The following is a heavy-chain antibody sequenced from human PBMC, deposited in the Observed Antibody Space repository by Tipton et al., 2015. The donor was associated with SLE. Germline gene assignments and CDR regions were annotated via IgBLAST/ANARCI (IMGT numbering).Heavy chain of an antibody. J-gene: IGHJ3*02. V-gene: IGHV4-59*01. CDR3: AREQMGLGI. Sequence: LRLSCTVSGGSISSYYWSWIRQPPGKGLEWIGYIYYSGSTNYNPSLKSRVTISVDTSKNQFSLRLSSVTPADTAVYYCAREQMGLGIWGKGTMVTVSS. D-gene: IGHD5-24*01. CDR2: IYYSGST. CDR1: GGSISSYY.